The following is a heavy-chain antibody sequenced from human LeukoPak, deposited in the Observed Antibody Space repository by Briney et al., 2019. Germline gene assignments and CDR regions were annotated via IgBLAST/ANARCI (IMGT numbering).Heavy chain of an antibody. CDR3: ARGPSMVPNHFDY. CDR1: GFTVSSNY. CDR2: IYSGGST. V-gene: IGHV3-53*01. Sequence: GGSLRISCAASGFTVSSNYMSWVRQAPGKGLEWVSVIYSGGSTYYADSVKGRFTISRDNSKNTLYLQMNSLRAEDTAVYYCARGPSMVPNHFDYWGQGTLVTVSS. J-gene: IGHJ4*02. D-gene: IGHD3-10*01.